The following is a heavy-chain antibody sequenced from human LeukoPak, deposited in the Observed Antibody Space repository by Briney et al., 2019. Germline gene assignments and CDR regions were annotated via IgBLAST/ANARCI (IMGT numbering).Heavy chain of an antibody. D-gene: IGHD3-16*01. CDR3: ARLGEYSNWFDP. CDR1: GYTFLSYD. Sequence: ASVKVSCKASGYTFLSYDINWVGQATGQGLEWMGWMNPNSGNTGYAQKFQGRVTMTRSTSINTAYMELSSLTSDDTAVYYCARLGEYSNWFDPWGQGTLVIVSS. J-gene: IGHJ5*02. CDR2: MNPNSGNT. V-gene: IGHV1-8*01.